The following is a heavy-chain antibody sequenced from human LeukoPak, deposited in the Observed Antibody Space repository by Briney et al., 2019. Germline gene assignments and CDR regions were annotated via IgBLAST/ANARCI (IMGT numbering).Heavy chain of an antibody. J-gene: IGHJ4*02. CDR2: ISSSSSTI. V-gene: IGHV3-48*02. Sequence: GGSLRLSCAASGFIFSSYAMSWVRQAPGKGLEWVSYISSSSSTIYYADSVKGRFTISRDNAKNSLYLQMNSLRDEDTAVYYCARDEQRGFDYWGQGTLVTVSS. CDR3: ARDEQRGFDY. D-gene: IGHD3-16*01. CDR1: GFIFSSYA.